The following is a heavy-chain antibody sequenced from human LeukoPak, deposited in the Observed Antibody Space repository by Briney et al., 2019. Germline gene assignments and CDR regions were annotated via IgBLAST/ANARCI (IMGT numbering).Heavy chain of an antibody. V-gene: IGHV1-69*06. D-gene: IGHD1-7*01. CDR1: GGTFSSYA. Sequence: SVKVSCKASGGTFSSYAISWVQQAPGQGLEWMGGIIPIFGTANYAQKFQGRVTITADKSTSTAYMELSSLRSEDTAVYYCARDQNYPYNWFDPWGQGTLVTVSS. CDR2: IIPIFGTA. CDR3: ARDQNYPYNWFDP. J-gene: IGHJ5*02.